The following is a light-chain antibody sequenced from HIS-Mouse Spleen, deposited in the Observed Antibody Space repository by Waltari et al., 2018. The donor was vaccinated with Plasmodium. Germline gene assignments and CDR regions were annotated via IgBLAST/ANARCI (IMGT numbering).Light chain of an antibody. V-gene: IGLV2-14*01. CDR3: SSYTSSSARV. CDR2: EVS. CDR1: SRDVGGYNY. J-gene: IGLJ3*02. Sequence: QSALTQPASVSGSPGQSITISCTGTSRDVGGYNYVSWYQQHPGKAPKLRIYEVSNRPSGVSNRVSGSKSGNTASLTISGLQAEDEADYYCSSYTSSSARVFGGGTKLTVL.